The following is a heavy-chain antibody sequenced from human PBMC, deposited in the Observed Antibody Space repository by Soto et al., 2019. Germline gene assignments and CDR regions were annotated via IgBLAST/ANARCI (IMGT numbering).Heavy chain of an antibody. CDR2: ISTSGSYT. J-gene: IGHJ6*02. D-gene: IGHD2-21*02. CDR3: ARDLCGNDGDSRYYCYARDG. Sequence: GGSLRLSCAASRFTFSDYYMSWIRQAPGKGLEWISYISTSGSYTNYADSVKGRFTISRDNAKNSLYLQMNSLRAECTAVYYCARDLCGNDGDSRYYCYARDGRDQGTTGTVSS. CDR1: RFTFSDYY. V-gene: IGHV3-11*06.